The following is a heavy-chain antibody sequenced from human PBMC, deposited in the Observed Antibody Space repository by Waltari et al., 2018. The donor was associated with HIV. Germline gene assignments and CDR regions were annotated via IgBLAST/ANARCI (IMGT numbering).Heavy chain of an antibody. Sequence: EVKLVESGGGLVQPGGSLRLSCAASVSGLTFSNYWMSWARQAPVKGLDGGANITREGSEKSDVDSGKGRCSISRDNAENALYLQMNSLRVEDSAVYYCARRFYDDSGYPEDYCVHGTLVTVSS. D-gene: IGHD3-22*01. V-gene: IGHV3-7*01. CDR1: VSGLTFSNYW. J-gene: IGHJ4*01. CDR2: ITREGSEK. CDR3: ARRFYDDSGYPEDY.